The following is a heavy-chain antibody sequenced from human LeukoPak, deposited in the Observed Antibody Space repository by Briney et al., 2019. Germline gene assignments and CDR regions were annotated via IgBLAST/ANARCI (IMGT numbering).Heavy chain of an antibody. J-gene: IGHJ4*02. Sequence: GGSLRLSCAASGFTFSSHAMSWVRQAPGKGLEWVSGISGSGGSTYYADSVKGRFTISRGNSKNTLYMQMSSLRVEDTAVYYCAKDHSPTYWGQGTLVTVSS. CDR3: AKDHSPTY. V-gene: IGHV3-23*01. D-gene: IGHD1-1*01. CDR1: GFTFSSHA. CDR2: ISGSGGST.